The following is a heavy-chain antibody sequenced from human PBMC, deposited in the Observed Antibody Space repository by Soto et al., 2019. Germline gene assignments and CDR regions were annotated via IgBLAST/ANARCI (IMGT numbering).Heavy chain of an antibody. CDR1: GGSISSGGYY. V-gene: IGHV4-31*03. D-gene: IGHD5-18*01. Sequence: SSETLSLTCTVSGGSISSGGYYWSWIRQHPGKGLEWIGYIYYSGSTYYNPSLKSRVTISVDTSKNQFSLKLSSVTVADMAVYYCAREHGYSYGPISWGQGTLVTVSS. J-gene: IGHJ5*02. CDR3: AREHGYSYGPIS. CDR2: IYYSGST.